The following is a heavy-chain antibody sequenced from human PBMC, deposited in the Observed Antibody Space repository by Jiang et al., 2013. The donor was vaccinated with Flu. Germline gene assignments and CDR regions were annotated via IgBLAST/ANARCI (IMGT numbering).Heavy chain of an antibody. CDR3: AKGLGWGDYLFDY. Sequence: VQLLESGGGVVQPGRSLRLSCAASGFTFSSYGMHWVRQAPGKGPEWVAVISYDGSNTYYANSVKGRFTISRDNSKNTLYLQMNSLRPEDTAVFYCAKGLGWGDYLFDYWGQGTLVTVSS. V-gene: IGHV3-30*18. CDR1: GFTFSSYG. J-gene: IGHJ4*02. CDR2: ISYDGSNT. D-gene: IGHD4-17*01.